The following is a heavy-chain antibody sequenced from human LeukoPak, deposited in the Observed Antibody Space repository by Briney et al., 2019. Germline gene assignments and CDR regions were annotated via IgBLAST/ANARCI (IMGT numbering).Heavy chain of an antibody. CDR2: IIPILGIA. Sequence: ASVKVSCKASGGTFSSYAISWVRQAPGQGLEWMGRIIPILGIANYAQKFQGRVTITADKSTSTAYMELSSLRSEDTAVYYCAVMDYYDSSGYLVDYWGQGTLVTVSS. V-gene: IGHV1-69*04. D-gene: IGHD3-22*01. CDR3: AVMDYYDSSGYLVDY. CDR1: GGTFSSYA. J-gene: IGHJ4*02.